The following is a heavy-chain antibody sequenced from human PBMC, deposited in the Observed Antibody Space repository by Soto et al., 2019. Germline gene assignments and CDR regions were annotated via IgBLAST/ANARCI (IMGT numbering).Heavy chain of an antibody. CDR2: IVVGSGNT. V-gene: IGHV1-58*02. CDR3: AVSDYGDYDIDY. CDR1: GFTFTSSA. J-gene: IGHJ4*02. D-gene: IGHD4-17*01. Sequence: SVKVSCKASGFTFTSSAMQLVRLARGQRLEWIGWIVVGSGNTNYAQKFQERVTITRDMSTSTAYMELSSLRSEDTAVYYCAVSDYGDYDIDYWGQGTLVTVSS.